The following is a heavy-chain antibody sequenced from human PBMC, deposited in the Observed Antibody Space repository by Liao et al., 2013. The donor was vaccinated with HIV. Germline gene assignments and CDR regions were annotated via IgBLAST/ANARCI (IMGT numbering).Heavy chain of an antibody. CDR3: ARAGRVAYSGPFPLRY. V-gene: IGHV4-34*01. CDR1: GGSFSDYY. J-gene: IGHJ4*02. CDR2: IDHSGST. Sequence: QVQLQQWGAGLLKPSETLSLTCAVYGGSFSDYYWSWIRQSPGKGLEWIGEIDHSGSTNYNPYLKSRVTMSVDTSKNQFSLNLSSVTAADTAVYFCARAGRVAYSGPFPLRYWGQGTLVTVSS. D-gene: IGHD1-26*01.